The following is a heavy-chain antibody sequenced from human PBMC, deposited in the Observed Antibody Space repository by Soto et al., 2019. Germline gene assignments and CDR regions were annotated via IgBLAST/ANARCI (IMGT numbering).Heavy chain of an antibody. V-gene: IGHV3-74*01. J-gene: IGHJ4*02. CDR1: GFTFSSYW. CDR2: INGDGIST. Sequence: GGSLRLSCAASGFTFSSYWMHWVRQDPEKGLVWVSRINGDGISTSYADSVKGRFTISRDNAKDTLYLHMNSLGAEDTAVYYCAKDRPLRTSGYFFDYWGQG. CDR3: AKDRPLRTSGYFFDY. D-gene: IGHD1-1*01.